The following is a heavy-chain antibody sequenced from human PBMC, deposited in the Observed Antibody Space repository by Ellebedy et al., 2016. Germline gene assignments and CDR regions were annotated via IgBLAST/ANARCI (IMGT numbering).Heavy chain of an antibody. J-gene: IGHJ4*02. V-gene: IGHV4-4*02. D-gene: IGHD5-18*01. CDR2: IYHSGST. CDR1: GGSISSSNW. Sequence: SETLSLTCAVSGGSISSSNWWSWVRPPPGKGLEWIGEIYHSGSTNYNPSLKSRVTISVDTSKNQFSLKLSSVTAADTAVYYCARGNPSGDTAMVGGHSHWGQGTLVTVSS. CDR3: ARGNPSGDTAMVGGHSH.